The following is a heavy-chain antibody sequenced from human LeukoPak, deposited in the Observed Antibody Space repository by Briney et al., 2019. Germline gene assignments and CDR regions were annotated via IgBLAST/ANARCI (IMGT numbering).Heavy chain of an antibody. J-gene: IGHJ4*02. CDR1: GFTFSTYA. V-gene: IGHV3-30-3*01. CDR3: AKDHYWSIDY. D-gene: IGHD3-3*01. CDR2: ISYDGSNK. Sequence: GGSLRLSCAASGFTFSTYAMHWVRQAPGKGLEWVAVISYDGSNKYYADSVRGRFSISRDSSENTLYVQMNSLRAEDSAVYYCAKDHYWSIDYWGQGTLVTVSS.